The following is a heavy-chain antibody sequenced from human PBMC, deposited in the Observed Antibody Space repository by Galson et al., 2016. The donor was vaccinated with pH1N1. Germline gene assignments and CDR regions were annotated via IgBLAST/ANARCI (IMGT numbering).Heavy chain of an antibody. V-gene: IGHV3-7*01. CDR3: VRGYTYIIH. J-gene: IGHJ4*02. Sequence: SLRLSCAASGFTFSGFWLSWVRQTPGKGLEWVANIKYDGSEKNYVDSVKGRFTISRDNAKNSVSLQMNSLRAEDTAVYYCVRGYTYIIHWGQGSLVTVSS. CDR1: GFTFSGFW. CDR2: IKYDGSEK. D-gene: IGHD1-1*01.